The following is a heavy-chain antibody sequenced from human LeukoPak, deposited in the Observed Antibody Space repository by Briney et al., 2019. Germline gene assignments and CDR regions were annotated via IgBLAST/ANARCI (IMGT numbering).Heavy chain of an antibody. D-gene: IGHD1-26*01. CDR2: IYYSGST. Sequence: PSETLSLTCTVSGGSISGYYWSWIRQPPGRGLEWIGYIYYSGSTNYNPSLKSRVTISVDTSKNQFSLKLSSVTAADTAVYYCARVEEGAPGYWGQGTLVTVSS. CDR1: GGSISGYY. J-gene: IGHJ4*02. V-gene: IGHV4-59*01. CDR3: ARVEEGAPGY.